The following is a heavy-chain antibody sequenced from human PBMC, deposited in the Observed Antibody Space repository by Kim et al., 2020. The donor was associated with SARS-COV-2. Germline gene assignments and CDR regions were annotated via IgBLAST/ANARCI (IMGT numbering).Heavy chain of an antibody. CDR3: ASAYGDRVFYYYCGMDV. D-gene: IGHD4-17*01. J-gene: IGHJ6*02. V-gene: IGHV3-30*01. Sequence: SVKGRFTISRDNSKNTLYLQMNSLRAEDTVVYYCASAYGDRVFYYYCGMDVWGQGTTVTVSS.